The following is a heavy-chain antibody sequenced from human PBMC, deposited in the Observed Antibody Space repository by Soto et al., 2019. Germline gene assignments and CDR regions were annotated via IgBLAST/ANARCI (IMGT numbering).Heavy chain of an antibody. J-gene: IGHJ4*02. CDR2: ISSSSSYT. V-gene: IGHV3-11*06. CDR1: GFTFSDYY. CDR3: ARDGALRSSFTIFGVVGSEFDY. D-gene: IGHD3-3*01. Sequence: GGSLRLSCAASGFTFSDYYMSWIRQAPGKGLEWVSYISSSSSYTNYADSVKGRFTISRDNAKNSLYLQMNSLRAEDTAVYYCARDGALRSSFTIFGVVGSEFDYWGQGTLVTVSS.